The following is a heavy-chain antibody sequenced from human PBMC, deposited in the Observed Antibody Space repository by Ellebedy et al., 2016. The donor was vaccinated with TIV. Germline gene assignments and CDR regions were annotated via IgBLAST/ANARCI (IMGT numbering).Heavy chain of an antibody. D-gene: IGHD3-3*01. Sequence: GGSLRLSXAASGFTFSSYGMHWVRQAPGKGLEWVAVISYDGSNKYYADSVKGRFTISRDNSKNTLYLQMNSLRAEDTAVYYCAKTSRAGPEFLEWLFPSPTDAFDIWGQGTMVTVSS. J-gene: IGHJ3*02. CDR2: ISYDGSNK. CDR3: AKTSRAGPEFLEWLFPSPTDAFDI. CDR1: GFTFSSYG. V-gene: IGHV3-30*18.